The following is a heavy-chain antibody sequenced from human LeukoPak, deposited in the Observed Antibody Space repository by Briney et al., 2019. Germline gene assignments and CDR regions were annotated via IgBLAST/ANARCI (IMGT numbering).Heavy chain of an antibody. D-gene: IGHD3-22*01. V-gene: IGHV1-18*01. CDR3: ARAQDYYDGSGYHFVY. CDR1: GYTFTSYG. J-gene: IGHJ4*02. CDR2: ISAYNGNT. Sequence: GASVKVSCKASGYTFTSYGISWVRQAPGQGLEWMGWISAYNGNTNYAQNLHGRVTMTTDTSTSTAYMELRSLRSDDTAVYCCARAQDYYDGSGYHFVYWGQGTLVTVSS.